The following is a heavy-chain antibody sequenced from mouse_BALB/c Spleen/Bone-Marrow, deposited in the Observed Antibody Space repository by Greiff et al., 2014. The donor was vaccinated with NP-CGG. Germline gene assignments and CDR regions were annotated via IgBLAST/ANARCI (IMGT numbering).Heavy chain of an antibody. CDR2: INPSNGGT. CDR1: GYTFTSYY. CDR3: TRPHYNYVGYAF. V-gene: IGHV1-53*01. Sequence: VQLQQSGAELVKPGASVKLSCKASGYTFTSYYMYWVKQRPGQGLEWIGEINPSNGGTNFNEKFKSKATLTVDKSSSTAYMQLRNLALEASVIYYCTRPHYNYVGYAFLGQGTQFPVS. D-gene: IGHD1-1*01. J-gene: IGHJ3*01.